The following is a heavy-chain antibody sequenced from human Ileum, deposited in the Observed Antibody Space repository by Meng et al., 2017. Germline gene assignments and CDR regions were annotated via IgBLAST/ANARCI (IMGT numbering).Heavy chain of an antibody. Sequence: QLQLMQWGAGMLKPSETLSLTCNVYGDSFTDYYWNWIRQPPGKGLEWIGEIHYSGSTDYNPSLESRVTISEDTSQKQFSLRLSSVTAADTAVYYCARRIRGGSYLGWGQGTLVTV. D-gene: IGHD1-26*01. CDR2: IHYSGST. CDR1: GDSFTDYY. J-gene: IGHJ4*02. CDR3: ARRIRGGSYLG. V-gene: IGHV4-34*01.